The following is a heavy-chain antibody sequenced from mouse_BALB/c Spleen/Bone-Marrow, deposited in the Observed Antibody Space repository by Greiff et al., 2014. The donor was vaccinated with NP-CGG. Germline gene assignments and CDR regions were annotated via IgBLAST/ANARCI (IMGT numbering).Heavy chain of an antibody. V-gene: IGHV1-69*02. CDR3: ARREYYGSSYLYFDY. Sequence: QVQLQQSGAELVKPGASVKLSCKASGYTFTSYWMHWVKQRPGQGLEWIGEIDPSDSYTNYNQKFKGKATLTVDKSSSTAYMQISSLTSEDSAVYYCARREYYGSSYLYFDYWGQGTTLTVSS. CDR2: IDPSDSYT. CDR1: GYTFTSYW. J-gene: IGHJ2*01. D-gene: IGHD1-1*01.